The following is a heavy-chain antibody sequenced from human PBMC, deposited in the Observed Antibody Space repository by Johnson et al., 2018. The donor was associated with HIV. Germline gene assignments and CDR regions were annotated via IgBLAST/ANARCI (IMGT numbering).Heavy chain of an antibody. Sequence: VQLVESGGRLVKPGGSLRLSCAASGFTFNNAWMSWVRQAPGKGLEWVGPLTSKTDGGATAYPAPVNDRFTISRDNSKNTLYLQMNSLRVEDTAVYYCARDPGRRDPHAFDIWGQGTMVTVSS. CDR1: GFTFNNAW. CDR2: LTSKTDGGAT. D-gene: IGHD2-15*01. V-gene: IGHV3-15*01. J-gene: IGHJ3*02. CDR3: ARDPGRRDPHAFDI.